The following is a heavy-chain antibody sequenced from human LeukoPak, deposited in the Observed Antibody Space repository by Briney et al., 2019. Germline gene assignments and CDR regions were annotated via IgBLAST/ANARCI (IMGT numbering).Heavy chain of an antibody. D-gene: IGHD1-26*01. Sequence: SGGSLRLSCAASGFTFSRYWMHWVRQVPGKELVWVSRINTDGSSATYADSVKGRFTISRDNAKNSLYLQMNSLRAEDTAVYYCARKVGAHDYWGQGTLVTVSS. V-gene: IGHV3-74*01. J-gene: IGHJ4*02. CDR3: ARKVGAHDY. CDR1: GFTFSRYW. CDR2: INTDGSSA.